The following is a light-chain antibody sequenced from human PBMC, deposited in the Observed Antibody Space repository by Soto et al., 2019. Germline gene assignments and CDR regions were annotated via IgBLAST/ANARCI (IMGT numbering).Light chain of an antibody. Sequence: QSVLTQPPSASGSPGQSVTISCTATSGDVGGYNYVSWYQQHPGKAPKLVIYEVSKRPSGVPDRFSGSKSGNTASLTVSGLQAEDEADYYCSSYAGSNNYVFGTGTKVTVL. CDR1: SGDVGGYNY. V-gene: IGLV2-8*01. J-gene: IGLJ1*01. CDR3: SSYAGSNNYV. CDR2: EVS.